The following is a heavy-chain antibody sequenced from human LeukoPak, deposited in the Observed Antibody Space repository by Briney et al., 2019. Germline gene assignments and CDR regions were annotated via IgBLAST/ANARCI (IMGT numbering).Heavy chain of an antibody. D-gene: IGHD2-21*02. CDR3: ARGLWSLYYFDY. CDR1: GFAFSTYG. V-gene: IGHV3-30*03. Sequence: GGSLRLSCIASGFAFSTYGMHWVRQAPGKGLEWVAVISYDGRNKYYVGSVKGRFTVSRDNSKNTVYLQMDSLRAEDTAVYYCARGLWSLYYFDYWGQGTLVTVSS. J-gene: IGHJ4*02. CDR2: ISYDGRNK.